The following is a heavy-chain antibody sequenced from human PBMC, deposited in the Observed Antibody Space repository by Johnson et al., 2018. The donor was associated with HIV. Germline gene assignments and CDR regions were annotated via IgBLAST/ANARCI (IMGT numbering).Heavy chain of an antibody. J-gene: IGHJ3*02. CDR3: ARAGCGGDCSTDAFDI. D-gene: IGHD2-21*02. CDR1: GFTFSSYD. V-gene: IGHV3-NL1*01. CDR2: IGRNSGTI. Sequence: QVQLVESGGGVVQPGRSLRLSCAASGFTFSSYDMHWVRQAPGKGLEWVSSIGRNSGTIGYADSVKGRFTISRDNSKNTLYLQMNSLRAEDTAVYYCARAGCGGDCSTDAFDIWGQGTMVTVSS.